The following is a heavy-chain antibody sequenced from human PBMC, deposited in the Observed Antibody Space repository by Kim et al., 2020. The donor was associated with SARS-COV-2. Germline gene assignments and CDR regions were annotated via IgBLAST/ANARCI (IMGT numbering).Heavy chain of an antibody. CDR1: GGSISSYY. J-gene: IGHJ4*02. CDR2: IYYSGST. D-gene: IGHD6-19*01. CDR3: ARARQSSGWYGY. Sequence: SETLSLTCTVSGGSISSYYWSWIRQPPGKGLEWIGYIYYSGSTNYNPSLKSRVTISVDTSKNQFSLKLSSVTAADTAVYYCARARQSSGWYGYWGQGTLVTVSS. V-gene: IGHV4-59*08.